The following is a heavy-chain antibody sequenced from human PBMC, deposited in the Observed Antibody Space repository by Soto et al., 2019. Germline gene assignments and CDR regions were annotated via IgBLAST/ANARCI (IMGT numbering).Heavy chain of an antibody. D-gene: IGHD2-21*01. CDR3: ARDHVVSRTWFDH. Sequence: EVQLVESGGGLVQPGGSLRLSCAASGFTFSSYWMHWVRQAPGKGLVWVSRTNSDGSSTSYADSVKGRFTISRDNAKNTLYMQMNSLRAKDTAVYECARDHVVSRTWFDHWGQGTLVTVSS. J-gene: IGHJ5*02. CDR1: GFTFSSYW. CDR2: TNSDGSST. V-gene: IGHV3-74*01.